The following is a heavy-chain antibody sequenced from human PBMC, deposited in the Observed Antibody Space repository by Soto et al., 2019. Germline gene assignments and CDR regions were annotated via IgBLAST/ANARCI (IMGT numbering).Heavy chain of an antibody. CDR2: FSYGGNT. CDR3: ARHLGPTGPTD. Sequence: QLQLQESGPGLVKPSETLSLTCTVSGDSISSGSAYWGWVRQPPGKGLEWIGSFSYGGNTHYNPSPKSRATLPIDTSRNKFSLKLNSVTATDRAVYYCARHLGPTGPTDWGRGTLITVSS. J-gene: IGHJ4*02. D-gene: IGHD1-26*01. CDR1: GDSISSGSAY. V-gene: IGHV4-39*01.